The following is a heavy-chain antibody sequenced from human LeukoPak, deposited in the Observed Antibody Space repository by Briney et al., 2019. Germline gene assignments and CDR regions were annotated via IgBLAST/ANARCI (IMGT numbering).Heavy chain of an antibody. Sequence: SETLSLTCTVSGGSITSSSYYWGWIRQPPGKGLEWIGYIHYSGNTYYNPSLKSRVIISVDTSKNQFSLKLSSVTAADTAAYHCAKHVSKSGTVTLGTFDVWGQGTMVTVSS. V-gene: IGHV4-39*01. CDR3: AKHVSKSGTVTLGTFDV. D-gene: IGHD1-7*01. CDR2: IHYSGNT. J-gene: IGHJ3*01. CDR1: GGSITSSSYY.